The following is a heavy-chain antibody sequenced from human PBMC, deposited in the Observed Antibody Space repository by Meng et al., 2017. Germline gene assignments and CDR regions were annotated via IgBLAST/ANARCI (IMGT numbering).Heavy chain of an antibody. CDR1: GYALTSYD. D-gene: IGHD3-10*01. Sequence: VQLVQPGAGVKKPGASGKLSRRASGYALTSYDFNWLRLATRQGLEWMGWMNPNSGNTGYAQKFQGRVTITRNTSISTAYMELSSLRSEDTAVYYCARGYYGSGLFDPWGQGTLVTVSS. CDR3: ARGYYGSGLFDP. J-gene: IGHJ5*02. V-gene: IGHV1-8*03. CDR2: MNPNSGNT.